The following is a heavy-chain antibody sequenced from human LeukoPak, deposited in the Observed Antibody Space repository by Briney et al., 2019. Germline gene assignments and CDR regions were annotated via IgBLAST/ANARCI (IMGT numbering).Heavy chain of an antibody. CDR2: IRSDGST. V-gene: IGHV3-53*01. CDR3: AREMYSGMYNDAFDI. CDR1: GLIVSSNY. J-gene: IGHJ3*02. Sequence: PGGSLRLSCAASGLIVSSNYMSWVRQAPGKGLEWVSVIRSDGSTNHADSVKGRFTISRDNSKNTMYLQMNNLRAEDTAMYYCAREMYSGMYNDAFDIWGQGTKVTVSS. D-gene: IGHD1-26*01.